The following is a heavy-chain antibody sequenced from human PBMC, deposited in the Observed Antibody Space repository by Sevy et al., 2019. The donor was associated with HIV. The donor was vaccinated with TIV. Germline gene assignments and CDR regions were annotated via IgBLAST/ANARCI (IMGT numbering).Heavy chain of an antibody. Sequence: ASVKVSCKVSGYTLTELSMHWVRQAPGKGLEWMGGFDPEDGETIYAQKFQGRVTMTEDTSTDTAYMELSSLRSEDTAVYYCATHRDTMIVMVDYFDYWGQGTLVTVSS. CDR1: GYTLTELS. J-gene: IGHJ4*02. CDR2: FDPEDGET. V-gene: IGHV1-24*01. CDR3: ATHRDTMIVMVDYFDY. D-gene: IGHD3-22*01.